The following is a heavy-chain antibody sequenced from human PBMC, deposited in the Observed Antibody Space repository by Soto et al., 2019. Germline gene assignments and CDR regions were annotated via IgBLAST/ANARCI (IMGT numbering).Heavy chain of an antibody. J-gene: IGHJ6*02. Sequence: SVKVSCKASGGTFSSYAISWVRQAPGQGLEWMGGIIPIFGTANYAQKFQGRVTITADESTSTAYMELSSLRSEDTAVYYCARGQAVVVPAAILYYYGMDVWGQGTTVTVSS. V-gene: IGHV1-69*13. CDR3: ARGQAVVVPAAILYYYGMDV. CDR2: IIPIFGTA. CDR1: GGTFSSYA. D-gene: IGHD2-2*01.